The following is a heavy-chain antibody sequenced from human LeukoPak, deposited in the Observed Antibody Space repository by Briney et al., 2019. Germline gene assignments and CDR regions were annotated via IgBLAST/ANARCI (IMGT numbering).Heavy chain of an antibody. CDR1: GGSFSGYY. D-gene: IGHD3-22*01. Sequence: PSEALSLTCAVYGGSFSGYYWSWIRQPPGKGLEWIGEINHSGSTNYNPSLKSRVTISVDTSKNQFSLKLSSVTAADTAVYYCARRRSYYDSSALGNFDYWGQGTLVTVSS. CDR2: INHSGST. CDR3: ARRRSYYDSSALGNFDY. V-gene: IGHV4-34*01. J-gene: IGHJ4*02.